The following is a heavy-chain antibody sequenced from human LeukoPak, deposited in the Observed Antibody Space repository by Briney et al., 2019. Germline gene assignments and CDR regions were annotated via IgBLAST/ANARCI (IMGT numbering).Heavy chain of an antibody. CDR2: IYSGGST. Sequence: GGSLRLSCAASGFTVSSNYMSWVRQAPGKGLEWVSVIYSGGSTYYADSVKGRFTISRDSSKNTLYLQMNSLRAEDTAVYYCARDKGIAVAGTSWFDPWGQGTLVTVSS. CDR1: GFTVSSNY. CDR3: ARDKGIAVAGTSWFDP. J-gene: IGHJ5*02. V-gene: IGHV3-66*01. D-gene: IGHD6-19*01.